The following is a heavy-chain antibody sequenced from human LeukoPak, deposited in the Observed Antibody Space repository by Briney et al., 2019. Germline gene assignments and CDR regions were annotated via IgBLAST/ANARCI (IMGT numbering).Heavy chain of an antibody. J-gene: IGHJ5*02. Sequence: SETLSLTCAVYGGSFSGYYWSWIRQPPGKGLEWIGEINHSGSTNYSPSLKSRVTISVDTSKNQFSLKLSSVTAADTAVYYCARVITMVRGVIGTNWFDPWGQGTLVTVSS. V-gene: IGHV4-34*01. CDR2: INHSGST. CDR3: ARVITMVRGVIGTNWFDP. CDR1: GGSFSGYY. D-gene: IGHD3-10*01.